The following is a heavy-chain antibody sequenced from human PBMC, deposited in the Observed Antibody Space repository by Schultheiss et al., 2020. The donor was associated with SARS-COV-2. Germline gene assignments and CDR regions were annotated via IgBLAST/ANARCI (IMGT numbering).Heavy chain of an antibody. J-gene: IGHJ4*02. CDR1: GFTFDDYA. Sequence: GGSLRLSCAASGFTFDDYAMHWVRQAPGKGLEWVSGISWNSGSIGYADSVKGRFTISRDNAKNSLYLQMNSLRAEDTALYYCARAIGYCSSTSCYEYWGQGTLVTVSS. CDR2: ISWNSGSI. CDR3: ARAIGYCSSTSCYEY. V-gene: IGHV3-9*01. D-gene: IGHD2-2*01.